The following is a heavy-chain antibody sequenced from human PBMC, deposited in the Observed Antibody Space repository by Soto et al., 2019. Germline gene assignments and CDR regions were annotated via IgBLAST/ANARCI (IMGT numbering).Heavy chain of an antibody. CDR1: GFTFSSYA. D-gene: IGHD3-16*01. CDR2: ISGSGGIT. V-gene: IGHV3-23*01. Sequence: EVQLLESGGGLVQPGGSLRLSCAASGFTFSSYAMSWVRQAPGKGLEWVSAISGSGGITYYADSVKGRFTISRDNSKNTLYLQMNSQRAEDTAVYYCANPSDYDYIWGSYAGEPGWGQGTLVTVSS. CDR3: ANPSDYDYIWGSYAGEPG. J-gene: IGHJ4*02.